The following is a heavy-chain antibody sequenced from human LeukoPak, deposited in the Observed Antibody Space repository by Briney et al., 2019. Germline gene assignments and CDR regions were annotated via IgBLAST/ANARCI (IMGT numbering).Heavy chain of an antibody. V-gene: IGHV4-61*02. CDR2: IYTSGST. CDR3: AREVKYYDSSGPFFDY. CDR1: GGSISSGSYY. J-gene: IGHJ4*02. D-gene: IGHD3-22*01. Sequence: SETLSLTCTVSGGSISSGSYYWSWIRQPAGKGLEWIGRIYTSGSTNYNPSLKSRVTISVDTSKNQFSLKLSSVAAADTAVYYCAREVKYYDSSGPFFDYWGQGTLVTVSS.